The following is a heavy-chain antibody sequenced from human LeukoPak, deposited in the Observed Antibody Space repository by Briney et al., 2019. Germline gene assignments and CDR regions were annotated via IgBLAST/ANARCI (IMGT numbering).Heavy chain of an antibody. Sequence: RPGESLKISCKVSGYSFTSYRIGWVRQMPGKGLEWMGIIYPGDSGPTYSPSFQGQVTISVDKSINTAYLQWSSLQASDTAMYYCGMSGDRVPLQDDVFDVWGQGTMVTVST. CDR2: IYPGDSGP. D-gene: IGHD1-26*01. CDR3: GMSGDRVPLQDDVFDV. V-gene: IGHV5-51*01. CDR1: GYSFTSYR. J-gene: IGHJ3*01.